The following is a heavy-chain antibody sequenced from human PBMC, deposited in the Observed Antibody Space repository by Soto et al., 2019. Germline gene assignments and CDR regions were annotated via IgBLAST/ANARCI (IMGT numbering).Heavy chain of an antibody. CDR2: IYYSGST. Sequence: SETLSLTCTVSGGSISSSSYYWGWIRQPPGKGLEWIGCIYYSGSTNYNPSLKSRVTISVDTSKNQFSLKLSSVTAADTAVYYCARGLYSSGWIFDYWGQGTLVTVS. CDR1: GGSISSSSYY. D-gene: IGHD6-19*01. V-gene: IGHV4-39*07. J-gene: IGHJ4*02. CDR3: ARGLYSSGWIFDY.